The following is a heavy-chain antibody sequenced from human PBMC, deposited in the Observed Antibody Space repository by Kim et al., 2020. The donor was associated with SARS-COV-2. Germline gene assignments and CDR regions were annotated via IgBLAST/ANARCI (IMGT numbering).Heavy chain of an antibody. Sequence: GRVTISRDNSMNTRYLQMNSLRAEDTAVYYCAKDGGVRSTMVRSPYGMDVWGQGTTVTVSS. CDR3: AKDGGVRSTMVRSPYGMDV. J-gene: IGHJ6*02. D-gene: IGHD3-10*01. V-gene: IGHV3-33*06.